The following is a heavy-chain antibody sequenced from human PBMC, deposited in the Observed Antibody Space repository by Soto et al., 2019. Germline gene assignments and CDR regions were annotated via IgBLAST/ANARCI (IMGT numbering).Heavy chain of an antibody. CDR1: GYTFTSYY. CDR3: ARIDSGSYDY. D-gene: IGHD1-26*01. Sequence: QVQLVQSGAEVKKPGASVKVSCKASGYTFTSYYMHWVRQAPGQGLEWMGIINPSGGSTSYAQKFEXXLXMXXDTSTSTVYMEMSSVRSEDTAVYYCARIDSGSYDYWGQGPVVTVSS. CDR2: INPSGGST. J-gene: IGHJ4*02. V-gene: IGHV1-46*01.